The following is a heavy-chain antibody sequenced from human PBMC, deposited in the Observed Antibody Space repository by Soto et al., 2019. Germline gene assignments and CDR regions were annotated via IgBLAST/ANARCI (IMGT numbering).Heavy chain of an antibody. CDR2: IYYSGST. CDR3: ARGSWFGSSWEFDY. J-gene: IGHJ4*02. Sequence: PSETLSLTCTVSGGSISSYYWSWIRQPPGKGLEWIGYIYYSGSTNYNPSLKNRVTISVDTSKNQFSLKLSSVTAADTAVYYCARGSWFGSSWEFDYWGQGTLVTVSS. V-gene: IGHV4-59*01. D-gene: IGHD6-13*01. CDR1: GGSISSYY.